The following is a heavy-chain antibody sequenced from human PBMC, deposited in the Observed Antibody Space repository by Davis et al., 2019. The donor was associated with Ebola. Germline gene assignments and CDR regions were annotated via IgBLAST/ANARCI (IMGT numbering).Heavy chain of an antibody. D-gene: IGHD1-1*01. V-gene: IGHV1-18*01. CDR3: ARAQFPTTSDH. CDR1: GGTFSSYT. CDR2: INPHNGNT. J-gene: IGHJ4*02. Sequence: ASVKVSCKASGGTFSSYTISWVRQAPGQGLEWMGWINPHNGNTNYAQNVQGRVTMTTDTSTTTAYMEVGSLTSDDTAVYFCARAQFPTTSDHWGQGTLVTVSS.